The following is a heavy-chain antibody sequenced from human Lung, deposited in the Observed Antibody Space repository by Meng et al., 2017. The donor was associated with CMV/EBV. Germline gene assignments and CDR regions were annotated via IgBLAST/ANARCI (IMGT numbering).Heavy chain of an antibody. CDR3: ASKMYYDFWSAYRGTEGVDPFNI. D-gene: IGHD3-3*01. J-gene: IGHJ3*02. CDR2: ISPNNGAT. V-gene: IGHV1-2*02. CDR1: GYTFTDYR. Sequence: ASXXVSXKASGYTFTDYRIHSVRQAPGQGLEWMGWISPNNGATNYAQRFQGRVTMTRDTSISTAYMELNRLTYDDTAMYYCASKMYYDFWSAYRGTEGVDPFNIWXQGTLVTVSS.